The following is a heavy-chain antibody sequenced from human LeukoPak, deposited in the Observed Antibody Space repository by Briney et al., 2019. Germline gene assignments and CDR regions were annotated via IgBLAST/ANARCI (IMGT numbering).Heavy chain of an antibody. J-gene: IGHJ4*02. D-gene: IGHD2-2*01. CDR3: AKDLFPRYCSSTSCQLSFDY. V-gene: IGHV3-23*01. CDR2: ISGIVGST. Sequence: GGSLRLSCAASGFTFSSYARSWVRQAPGKGLEWVSAISGIVGSTYYAGSGTGRFTISRDNSKTTLYLQMNSLRAENTAVYYCAKDLFPRYCSSTSCQLSFDYWGQGTLVTVSS. CDR1: GFTFSSYA.